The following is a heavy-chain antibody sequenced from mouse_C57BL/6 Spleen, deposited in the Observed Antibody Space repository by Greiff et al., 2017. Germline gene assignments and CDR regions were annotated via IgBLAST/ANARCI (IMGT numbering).Heavy chain of an antibody. CDR1: GYTFTSYG. V-gene: IGHV1-58*01. CDR3: ARGNYGSEDYYAMDY. Sequence: EVKLQESGAELVRPGSSVKMSCKTSGYTFTSYGINWVKQRPGQGLEWIGYIYIGNGYTEYNEKFKGKATLTSDTYSRTAYMQLSSLTSEDSAIYFCARGNYGSEDYYAMDYWGQGTSVTVSS. J-gene: IGHJ4*01. D-gene: IGHD1-1*01. CDR2: IYIGNGYT.